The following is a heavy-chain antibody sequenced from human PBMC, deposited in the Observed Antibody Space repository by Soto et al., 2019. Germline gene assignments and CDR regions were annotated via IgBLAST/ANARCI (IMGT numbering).Heavy chain of an antibody. CDR3: ARGRGYCSGGSCCPFDP. J-gene: IGHJ5*02. D-gene: IGHD2-15*01. V-gene: IGHV4-59*01. CDR2: IYYSGST. Sequence: SETLSLTCTVSGGSISSYYWSWIRQPPGKGLEWIGYIYYSGSTNYNPSLKSRVTISVDTSKNQFSLKLSSVTAADTAVYYCARGRGYCSGGSCCPFDPWGQGTLVTVSS. CDR1: GGSISSYY.